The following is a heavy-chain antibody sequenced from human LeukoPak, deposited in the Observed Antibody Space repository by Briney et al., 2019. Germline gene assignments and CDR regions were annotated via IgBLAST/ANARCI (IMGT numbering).Heavy chain of an antibody. CDR3: AREVGGYTYGYRPTEVSWYFDL. CDR1: AGSITDYH. Sequence: QASDTLSLTCTLSAGSITDYHWIWIRQPAGNGLECIGRMYSSVSTNYNPSLKSRVTISEDTSQNQFSLKLSSVTAADTAVYYCAREVGGYTYGYRPTEVSWYFDLWGRGTLVTVSS. CDR2: MYSSVST. V-gene: IGHV4-4*07. D-gene: IGHD5-18*01. J-gene: IGHJ2*01.